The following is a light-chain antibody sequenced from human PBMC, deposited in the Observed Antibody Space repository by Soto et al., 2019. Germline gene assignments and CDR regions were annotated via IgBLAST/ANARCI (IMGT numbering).Light chain of an antibody. Sequence: QSALTQPASVSGSPGQSITISCAGTMRDVGAYNLVSWYQQHPGRAPQLIIYEGSKRPSGVSNRFSGSKSGDTASLTISGLQAEDEANYYCCSYAASSALWVFGGGTKLTVL. J-gene: IGLJ3*02. CDR2: EGS. CDR1: MRDVGAYNL. V-gene: IGLV2-23*01. CDR3: CSYAASSALWV.